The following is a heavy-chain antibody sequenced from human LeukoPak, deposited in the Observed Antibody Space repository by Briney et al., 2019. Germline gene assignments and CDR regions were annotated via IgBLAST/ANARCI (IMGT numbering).Heavy chain of an antibody. Sequence: SETLSLTCTVSGGSISSYYWSWIRQPPGKGLEWIGYIYYSGSTNYNPSLKSRVTISVDTSKNQFSLKLSSVTAADTAVYYRARGGYSRGFDYWGQGTLVTVSP. V-gene: IGHV4-59*01. CDR2: IYYSGST. CDR1: GGSISSYY. D-gene: IGHD6-13*01. CDR3: ARGGYSRGFDY. J-gene: IGHJ4*02.